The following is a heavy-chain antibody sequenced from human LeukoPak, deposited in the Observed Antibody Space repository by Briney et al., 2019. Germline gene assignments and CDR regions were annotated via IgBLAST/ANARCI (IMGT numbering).Heavy chain of an antibody. D-gene: IGHD3-9*01. CDR2: MNPNSGNT. CDR1: GYTFTSYD. CDR3: ARCPTLRYFDWLSGAGWFDP. Sequence: ASVKVSCKASGYTFTSYDINWVRQATGQGLEWMGWMNPNSGNTGYAQKFQGRVTMTRNTSISTAYMELSSLRSEDTAVYYCARCPTLRYFDWLSGAGWFDPWGQGTLVTVSS. V-gene: IGHV1-8*01. J-gene: IGHJ5*02.